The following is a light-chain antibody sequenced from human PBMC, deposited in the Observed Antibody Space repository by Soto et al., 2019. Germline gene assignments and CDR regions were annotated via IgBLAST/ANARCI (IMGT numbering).Light chain of an antibody. CDR1: HIVSSSY. V-gene: IGKV3-20*01. Sequence: EIVLTQSPGTLSLSPGESANLPCRASHIVSSSYLAWYQQKPGQATRLLLYGASSRATGIPDRFIGSGSGTDFTLTISRLEPEDFTVYYCPQSGSSPLLITFGPGTRLEIK. J-gene: IGKJ5*01. CDR2: GAS. CDR3: PQSGSSPLLIT.